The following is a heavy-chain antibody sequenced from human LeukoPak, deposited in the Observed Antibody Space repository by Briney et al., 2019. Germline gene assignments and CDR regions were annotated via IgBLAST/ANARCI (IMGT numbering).Heavy chain of an antibody. J-gene: IGHJ4*02. CDR1: GLTFSSYW. CDR2: IKQDGSEK. V-gene: IGHV3-7*01. CDR3: ARGVGIAAAGYFDY. D-gene: IGHD6-13*01. Sequence: PGGSLRLSCAASGLTFSSYWMSWVRQAPGKGLEWVANIKQDGSEKYYVDSVKGRFTISRDNAKNSLYLQMNSLRAEDTAVYYCARGVGIAAAGYFDYWGQGTLVTVSS.